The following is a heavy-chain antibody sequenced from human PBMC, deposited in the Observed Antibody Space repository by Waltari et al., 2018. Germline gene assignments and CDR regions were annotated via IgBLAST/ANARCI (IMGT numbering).Heavy chain of an antibody. Sequence: QVQLVQSGAEVKKPGASVKVSCKASGYTFTSYDINWVRQATGHGLEGMGWMNPNSGNTGYAQKFQGRVTITRNTSISTAYMELSSLRSEDTAVYYCARRKFRGASGSYFDYYYGMDVWGQGTTVTVSS. D-gene: IGHD1-26*01. V-gene: IGHV1-8*03. CDR1: GYTFTSYD. J-gene: IGHJ6*02. CDR2: MNPNSGNT. CDR3: ARRKFRGASGSYFDYYYGMDV.